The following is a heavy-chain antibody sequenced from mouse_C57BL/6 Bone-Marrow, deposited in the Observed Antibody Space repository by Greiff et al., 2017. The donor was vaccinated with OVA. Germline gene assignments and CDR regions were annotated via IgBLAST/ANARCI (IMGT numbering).Heavy chain of an antibody. J-gene: IGHJ4*01. D-gene: IGHD1-2*01. CDR2: INPNNGGT. V-gene: IGHV1-18*01. CDR1: GYTFTDYN. Sequence: VQLKQSGPELVKPGASVKIPCKASGYTFTDYNMDWVKQSHGKSLEWIGDINPNNGGTIYNQKFKGKATLTVDKSSSTAYMELRSLTSEDTAVYYCARKLRRLHYYAMDYWGQGTSVTVSS. CDR3: ARKLRRLHYYAMDY.